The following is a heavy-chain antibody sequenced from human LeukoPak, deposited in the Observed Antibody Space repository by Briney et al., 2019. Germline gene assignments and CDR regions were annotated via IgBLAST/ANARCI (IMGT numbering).Heavy chain of an antibody. CDR2: IYYSGST. Sequence: PSETLSLTCTVPGGSISSSSYYWGWIRQPPGKGLEWIGSIYYSGSTYYNPSLKSRVTISVDTSKNQFSLKLSSVTAADTAVYYCARLTTTYYDFWSGYYTGWYFDLWGRGTLVTVSS. J-gene: IGHJ2*01. D-gene: IGHD3-3*01. CDR1: GGSISSSSYY. CDR3: ARLTTTYYDFWSGYYTGWYFDL. V-gene: IGHV4-39*01.